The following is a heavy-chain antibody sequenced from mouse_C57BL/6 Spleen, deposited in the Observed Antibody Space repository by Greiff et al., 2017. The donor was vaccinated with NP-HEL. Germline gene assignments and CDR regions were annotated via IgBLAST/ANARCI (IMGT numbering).Heavy chain of an antibody. CDR2: ISDGGSYT. Sequence: EVQVVESGGGLVKPGGSLKLSCAASGFTFSSYAMSWVRQTPEKRLEWVATISDGGSYTYYPDNVKGRFTISRDNAKNNLYLQMSHLKSEDTAMYYCARALGNYDAMDYWGQGTSVTVSS. CDR3: ARALGNYDAMDY. J-gene: IGHJ4*01. V-gene: IGHV5-4*01. CDR1: GFTFSSYA. D-gene: IGHD2-1*01.